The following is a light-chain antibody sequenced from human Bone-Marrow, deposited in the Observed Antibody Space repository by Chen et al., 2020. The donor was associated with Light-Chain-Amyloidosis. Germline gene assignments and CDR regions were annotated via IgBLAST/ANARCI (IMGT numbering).Light chain of an antibody. Sequence: QSALTQPASVSGSPGQSITISCTGTSSDVGGDNHVSWYQQHPDKAPKLMIYEVTNRPSWVPERFSGSTSDHTASLTISGLQTEDEADYFCSSDTITNTLFFGSGTRVTVL. CDR2: EVT. CDR3: SSDTITNTLF. J-gene: IGLJ1*01. V-gene: IGLV2-14*01. CDR1: SSDVGGDNH.